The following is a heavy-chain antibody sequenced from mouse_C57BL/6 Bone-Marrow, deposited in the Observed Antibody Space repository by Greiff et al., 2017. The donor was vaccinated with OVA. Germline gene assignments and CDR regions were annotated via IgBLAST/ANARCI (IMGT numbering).Heavy chain of an antibody. D-gene: IGHD2-4*01. V-gene: IGHV1-52*01. CDR1: GYTFTSYW. Sequence: VKLQQPGAELVRPWSSVKLSCKASGYTFTSYWMHWVKQRPIQGLEWIGNIDPSDSETHYNQKFKDKATLTVDKSSSTAYMQLSSLTSEDSAVYYCARRRLRQGAWFAYWGQGTLVTVSA. CDR2: IDPSDSET. CDR3: ARRRLRQGAWFAY. J-gene: IGHJ3*01.